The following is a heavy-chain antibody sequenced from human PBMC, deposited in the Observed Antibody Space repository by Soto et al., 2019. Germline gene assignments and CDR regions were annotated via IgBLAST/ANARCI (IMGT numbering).Heavy chain of an antibody. CDR2: INSDGSST. J-gene: IGHJ6*03. D-gene: IGHD2-15*01. Sequence: VQLVESGGGLVQPGGSLRLSCAASGFTFSSYWMHWVRQAPGKGLVWVSRINSDGSSTSYADSVKGRFTISRDKAKNTLYLQMNSLRAEDTAVYYCARGPVAGYYYYYYMDAWGKGTTVTVSS. CDR3: ARGPVAGYYYYYYMDA. V-gene: IGHV3-74*01. CDR1: GFTFSSYW.